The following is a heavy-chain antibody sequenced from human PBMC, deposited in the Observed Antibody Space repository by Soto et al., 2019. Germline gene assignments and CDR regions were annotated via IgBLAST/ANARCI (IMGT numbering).Heavy chain of an antibody. Sequence: PGGSLRLSCAASGFTFSSYAMSWVRQAPGKGLEWVSAISGSGGSTYYADSVKGRSTISRDNSKNTLYLQMNSLRAEDTAVYYCAKIDYGDSAHYYMDVWGKGTTVTVSS. CDR3: AKIDYGDSAHYYMDV. V-gene: IGHV3-23*01. J-gene: IGHJ6*03. D-gene: IGHD4-17*01. CDR1: GFTFSSYA. CDR2: ISGSGGST.